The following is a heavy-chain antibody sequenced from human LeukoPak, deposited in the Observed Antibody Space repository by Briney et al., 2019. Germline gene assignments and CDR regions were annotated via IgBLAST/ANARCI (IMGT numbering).Heavy chain of an antibody. CDR3: ARGSSNSWYEIDY. D-gene: IGHD6-13*01. J-gene: IGHJ4*02. CDR1: GYSISSGYY. CDR2: IYHSGST. Sequence: SETLSLTCAVSGYSISSGYYWGWIWQPPGKGLEWIGSIYHSGSTYYNPSLKSRVTISVDTSKNQFSLKLSSVTAADTAVYYCARGSSNSWYEIDYWGQGTLVTVSS. V-gene: IGHV4-38-2*01.